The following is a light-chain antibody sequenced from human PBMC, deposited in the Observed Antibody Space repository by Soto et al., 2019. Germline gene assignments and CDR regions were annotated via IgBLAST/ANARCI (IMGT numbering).Light chain of an antibody. CDR3: SSLTTSFTYV. Sequence: QSVLTQPPSASGSPGQSVTISCTGAKNDIGVYDFVSWYQHHPGKAPRLIIYEVSNRPSGVSDRFSGSKSGNTASLTISGLQAEDEADYYCSSLTTSFTYVFGTGTKVTVL. CDR1: KNDIGVYDF. J-gene: IGLJ1*01. CDR2: EVS. V-gene: IGLV2-14*01.